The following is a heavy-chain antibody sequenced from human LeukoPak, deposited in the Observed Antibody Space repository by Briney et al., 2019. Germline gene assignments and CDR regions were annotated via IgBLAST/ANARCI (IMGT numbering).Heavy chain of an antibody. J-gene: IGHJ4*02. Sequence: SETLPLTCTVSGGSISGYYWSWVRQPPGKGLEWIGFIYYSVSTSYNPSLKSRVTMSVDTSKNHFSLKLTSVTAADTAVYYCVRHEEDSSGWYGLGYWGQGTLVTVSS. D-gene: IGHD6-13*01. CDR3: VRHEEDSSGWYGLGY. CDR1: GGSISGYY. CDR2: IYYSVST. V-gene: IGHV4-59*08.